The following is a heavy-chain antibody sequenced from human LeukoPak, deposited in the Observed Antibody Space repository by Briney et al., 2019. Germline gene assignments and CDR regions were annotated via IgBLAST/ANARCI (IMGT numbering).Heavy chain of an antibody. CDR3: ARDPNGDHMGVFDL. CDR1: GFTFSNYA. Sequence: GGSLRLSCAASGFTFSNYALIWVRQGPGKGLEWVSAIRGSGLTTFYADSVKGRFTISRDNSKNTLYLQMKSLRDEDTAVYYGARDPNGDHMGVFDLGGQGTKVTVSS. CDR2: IRGSGLTT. V-gene: IGHV3-23*01. J-gene: IGHJ3*01. D-gene: IGHD4-17*01.